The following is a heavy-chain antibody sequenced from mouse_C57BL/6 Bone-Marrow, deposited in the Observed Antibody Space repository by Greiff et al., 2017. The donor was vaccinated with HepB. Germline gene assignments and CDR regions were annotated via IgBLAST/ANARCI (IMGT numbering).Heavy chain of an antibody. Sequence: QVQLQHPGAELVKPGASVKLSCKASGYTFPSYWMPWVKQRPGQGLEWIGMIHPNSGSTNYHEKFKSKATLTVDTSASTAYMQLRSRTSEDSAVYDCARPFPRYFDVWGTGTTVTVSS. CDR1: GYTFPSYW. CDR3: ARPFPRYFDV. CDR2: IHPNSGST. V-gene: IGHV1-64*01. J-gene: IGHJ1*03.